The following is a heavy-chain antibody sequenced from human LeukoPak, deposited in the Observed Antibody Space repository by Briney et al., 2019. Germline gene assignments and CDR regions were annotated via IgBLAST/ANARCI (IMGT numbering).Heavy chain of an antibody. J-gene: IGHJ4*02. Sequence: PGGSLRLSCAASGFTFSSSAMSWLRQAPGKGLAWVSTISGSGVSTYYADSVKGRFTISRDNSKNTLNLQMNSLRPEDTAVYYCARGSSFDYWGQGTLVTASS. D-gene: IGHD3-16*01. CDR2: ISGSGVST. CDR3: ARGSSFDY. CDR1: GFTFSSSA. V-gene: IGHV3-23*01.